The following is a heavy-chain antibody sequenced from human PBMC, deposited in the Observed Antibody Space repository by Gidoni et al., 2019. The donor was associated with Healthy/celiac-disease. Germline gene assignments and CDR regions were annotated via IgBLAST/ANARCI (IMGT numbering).Heavy chain of an antibody. CDR2: IWYDGSNK. V-gene: IGHV3-33*01. Sequence: QVQLVESGGGVVQPGRSLRLSCAASGFTFSSYGMHWVRQAPGKGLEWVAVIWYDGSNKYYADSVKGRFTISRDNSKNTLYLQMNSLRAEDTAVYYCARDRDQLLNRPRTNYYYGMDVWGQGTTVTVSS. D-gene: IGHD2-2*02. CDR3: ARDRDQLLNRPRTNYYYGMDV. CDR1: GFTFSSYG. J-gene: IGHJ6*02.